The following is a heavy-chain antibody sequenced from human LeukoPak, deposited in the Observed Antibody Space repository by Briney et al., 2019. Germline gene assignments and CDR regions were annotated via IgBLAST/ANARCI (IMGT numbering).Heavy chain of an antibody. CDR1: GLTFSSYS. CDR2: ISSGGDNT. J-gene: IGHJ4*02. Sequence: GGSLRRSCAASGLTFSSYSMSWVRQAPGKGLDWVSAISSGGDNTYYSDSVKGRFTISRDDSKNTLYLQMSSLRAEDTAVYYCAKHQVRSHDYWGQGTLVTVSS. CDR3: AKHQVRSHDY. V-gene: IGHV3-23*01.